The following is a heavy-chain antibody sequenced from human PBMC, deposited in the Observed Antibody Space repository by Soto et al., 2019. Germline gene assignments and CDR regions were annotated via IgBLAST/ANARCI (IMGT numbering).Heavy chain of an antibody. Sequence: QVQLVQSGAEVKKPGSSVKVSCKASGGTFSNYAISWVRQAPGQGLEWMGGIIPIFGTTNYAQKFQGRVTITAAESTSAAYMELSSLRSEDTAVYYCAGVDGYNWNSYFDSWGQGTPVTVSS. J-gene: IGHJ4*02. CDR3: AGVDGYNWNSYFDS. CDR1: GGTFSNYA. V-gene: IGHV1-69*01. CDR2: IIPIFGTT. D-gene: IGHD1-20*01.